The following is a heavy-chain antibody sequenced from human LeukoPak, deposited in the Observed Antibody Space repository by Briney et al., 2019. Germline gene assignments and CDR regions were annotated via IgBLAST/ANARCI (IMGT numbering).Heavy chain of an antibody. Sequence: GGSLRLSCAASGFTFSSYGMHWVRQAPGKGLEWVAVISYDGSNKYYADSVKGRFTISRDNSKNTLYLQMNSLRAEDTAVYYCATEIVDGGFDPWGQGTLVTVSS. CDR2: ISYDGSNK. D-gene: IGHD2-15*01. CDR3: ATEIVDGGFDP. J-gene: IGHJ5*02. V-gene: IGHV3-30*03. CDR1: GFTFSSYG.